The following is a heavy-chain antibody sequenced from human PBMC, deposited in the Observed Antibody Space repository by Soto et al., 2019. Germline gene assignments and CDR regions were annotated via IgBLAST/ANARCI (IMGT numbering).Heavy chain of an antibody. CDR3: VRDIR. CDR1: GFTFRSSW. Sequence: EVQLVESGGGLVQPGGSLRLSCAASGFTFRSSWMYWVRQTPGQGPVWVSCINGDGSVIYYADSVKGRFTISRDNARDTLYLQMNSLTTADSAVYYCVRDIRWGHGTLVSVSS. CDR2: INGDGSVI. J-gene: IGHJ2*01. V-gene: IGHV3-74*01.